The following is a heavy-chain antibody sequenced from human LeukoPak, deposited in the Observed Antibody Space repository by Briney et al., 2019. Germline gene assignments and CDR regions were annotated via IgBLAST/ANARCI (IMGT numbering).Heavy chain of an antibody. CDR2: ISNSGGST. CDR3: AKRASGSGTSLYYFDY. V-gene: IGHV3-23*01. Sequence: GGSLRLSCAASGFAFSVYAMSWVRQAPGKGLEWVSVISNSGGSTFYADSVKGRFTISRDNSKNTLYLQMNSLRAEDTAVYYCAKRASGSGTSLYYFDYWGQGTLVTVSS. CDR1: GFAFSVYA. D-gene: IGHD3-10*01. J-gene: IGHJ4*02.